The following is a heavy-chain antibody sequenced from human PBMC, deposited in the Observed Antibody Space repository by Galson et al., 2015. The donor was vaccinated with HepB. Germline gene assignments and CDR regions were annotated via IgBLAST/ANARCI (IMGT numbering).Heavy chain of an antibody. J-gene: IGHJ6*02. CDR1: GGNFNNFA. V-gene: IGHV1-69*06. Sequence: SVMVSCKASGGNFNNFAITWVRKAPGQGLEWVGRIIPAFGAANYAQKFQGRLTISADKSTGTAYMDLTNLRSEDTAMYYCARQDYYGSGTYPPWYGLDVWGQGTTVTVSS. CDR2: IIPAFGAA. CDR3: ARQDYYGSGTYPPWYGLDV. D-gene: IGHD3-10*01.